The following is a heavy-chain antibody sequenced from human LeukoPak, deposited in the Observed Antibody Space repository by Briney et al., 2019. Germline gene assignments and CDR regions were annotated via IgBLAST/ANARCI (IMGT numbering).Heavy chain of an antibody. CDR2: IGHGGSPI. D-gene: IGHD2/OR15-2a*01. J-gene: IGHJ4*02. V-gene: IGHV3-11*01. CDR1: GFTFGDFY. Sequence: PGGSLRLSCAVSGFTFGDFYMNWIRQAPGKGLEWLSYIGHGGSPIYYADSVKDRFTVSRDDAKSSLFLQMDSLTVDDTAVYYCARFEGSTSSLDCWGQGTLVTVSS. CDR3: ARFEGSTSSLDC.